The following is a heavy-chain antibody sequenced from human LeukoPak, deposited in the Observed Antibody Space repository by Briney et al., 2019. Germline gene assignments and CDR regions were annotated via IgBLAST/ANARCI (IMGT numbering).Heavy chain of an antibody. J-gene: IGHJ4*02. CDR1: GYTFNTYG. D-gene: IGHD3-22*01. V-gene: IGHV1-18*01. CDR2: ISGYNGKT. CDR3: TRGSYYDSSGYSGVRLFDY. Sequence: ASVKVSCKASGYTFNTYGITWVRQAPGQGLEWMGWISGYNGKTKYAQNLQDRVTMTTDTSTTTAYMELSRLRSGDTALYYCTRGSYYDSSGYSGVRLFDYWGQGTPVTVPS.